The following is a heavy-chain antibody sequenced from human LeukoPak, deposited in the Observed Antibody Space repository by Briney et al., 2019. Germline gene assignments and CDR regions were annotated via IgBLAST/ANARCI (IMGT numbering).Heavy chain of an antibody. CDR1: GFTFSSYA. CDR2: ISGSGGST. Sequence: GGSLRLSCAASGFTFSSYAMSWVRQAPGKGLEWVSAISGSGGSTYNADSVKGRFTISRDNSKNTLYLQMNSLRAEDTAVYYCAREMLSYQDYGDYFIIAPSGDYYYGMDVWGQGTTVTVSS. CDR3: AREMLSYQDYGDYFIIAPSGDYYYGMDV. D-gene: IGHD4-17*01. J-gene: IGHJ6*02. V-gene: IGHV3-23*01.